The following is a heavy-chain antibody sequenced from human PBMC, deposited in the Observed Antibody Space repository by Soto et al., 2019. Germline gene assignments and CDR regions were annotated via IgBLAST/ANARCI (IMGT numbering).Heavy chain of an antibody. D-gene: IGHD2-21*01. V-gene: IGHV3-23*01. CDR2: ISAGGGTT. CDR1: GFNFNSYA. CDR3: AEARLVTIPRGIPLIYTFDS. Sequence: EVQLLQSGGGLVQPGGSVRLSCAASGFNFNSYAMNWLRQAPGKGPEWLSAISAGGGTTYYADSVKGRFTISRDNSKSRLYRHIKDLRAEDTDVYYYAEARLVTIPRGIPLIYTFDSWGQGVLVTVSS. J-gene: IGHJ4*02.